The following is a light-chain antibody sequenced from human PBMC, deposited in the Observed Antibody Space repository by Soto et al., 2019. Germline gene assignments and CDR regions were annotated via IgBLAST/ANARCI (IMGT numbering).Light chain of an antibody. CDR2: GAS. Sequence: EIVMTQSPATLSVSPGERATLSCRASQSISSNLAWYQQKPGQAPRLLIYGASTRATGIPARFSGSGSGTEFTLTISSRQSEDFAVYYCQHYNHWPPWTFGQGTKVEIK. CDR1: QSISSN. J-gene: IGKJ1*01. CDR3: QHYNHWPPWT. V-gene: IGKV3-15*01.